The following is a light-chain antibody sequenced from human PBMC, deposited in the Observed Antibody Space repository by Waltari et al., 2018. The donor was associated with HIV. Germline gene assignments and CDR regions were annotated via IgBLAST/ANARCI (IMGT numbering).Light chain of an antibody. CDR3: VAVHGSGSNVVYV. J-gene: IGLJ1*01. Sequence: QPMLTQPPSASASLEASVTLTCTLSSAYSNDKVDWNQQRPGKGTRLVMRVCPCWIVGFKRDGNPDRFSVFVSCLNRYLTTKNIREEDAGDYHWVAVHGSGSNVVYVFGSGTKVTVL. CDR2: VCPCWIVG. V-gene: IGLV9-49*01. CDR1: SAYSNDK.